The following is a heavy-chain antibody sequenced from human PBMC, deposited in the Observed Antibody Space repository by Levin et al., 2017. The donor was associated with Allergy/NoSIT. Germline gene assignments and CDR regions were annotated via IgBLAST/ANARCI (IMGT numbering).Heavy chain of an antibody. CDR2: ISGSGGST. D-gene: IGHD6-6*01. Sequence: GESLKISCAASGFTFSSYAMSWVRQAPGKGLEWVSAISGSGGSTYYADSVKGRFTISRDNSKNTLYLQMNSLRAEDTAVYYCAKDLYSSSTGWSSADYWGQGTLVTVSS. J-gene: IGHJ4*02. CDR1: GFTFSSYA. CDR3: AKDLYSSSTGWSSADY. V-gene: IGHV3-23*01.